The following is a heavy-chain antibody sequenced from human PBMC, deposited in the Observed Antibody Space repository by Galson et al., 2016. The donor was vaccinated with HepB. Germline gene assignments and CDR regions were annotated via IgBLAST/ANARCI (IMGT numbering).Heavy chain of an antibody. J-gene: IGHJ4*02. CDR3: ANMGGSGRSYLRFFDY. D-gene: IGHD3-10*01. V-gene: IGHV3-23*01. CDR2: ITDSGGRT. Sequence: SLRLSCAASGFTFNTSAMSWVRQAPGKGLEWVSVITDSGGRTDYADSVKGRFTVARDNSKNTLFLQMTSLRADDTAVYYCANMGGSGRSYLRFFDYWGQGTLVTGSS. CDR1: GFTFNTSA.